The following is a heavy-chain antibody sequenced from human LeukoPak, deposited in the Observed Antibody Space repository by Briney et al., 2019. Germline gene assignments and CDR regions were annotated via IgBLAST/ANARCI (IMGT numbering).Heavy chain of an antibody. Sequence: GGSLRLSCAASGFTFSSYAMSWVRQAPGKGLEWVAVIWYDGSNKYYADSVKGRFTISRDNSKNTLYLQMNSLRAEDTAVYYCAKVHCSSTSCPLVKYYYYGMDVWGQGTTVTVSS. CDR2: IWYDGSNK. D-gene: IGHD2-2*01. CDR3: AKVHCSSTSCPLVKYYYYGMDV. J-gene: IGHJ6*02. CDR1: GFTFSSYA. V-gene: IGHV3-30*02.